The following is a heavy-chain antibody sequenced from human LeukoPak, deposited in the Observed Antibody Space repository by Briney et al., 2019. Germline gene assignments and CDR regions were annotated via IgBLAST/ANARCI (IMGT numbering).Heavy chain of an antibody. J-gene: IGHJ4*02. CDR1: GFTSSDYY. CDR2: ISSSSSYT. CDR3: ATEGRSTTPGY. D-gene: IGHD6-13*01. Sequence: GGSLRLSCAASGFTSSDYYMSWIRQAPGKGLEWVSYISSSSSYTNYADSVKGRFTISRDNAKNSLYLQMNSLRAEDTSVYYCATEGRSTTPGYWGQGTLVIVSS. V-gene: IGHV3-11*06.